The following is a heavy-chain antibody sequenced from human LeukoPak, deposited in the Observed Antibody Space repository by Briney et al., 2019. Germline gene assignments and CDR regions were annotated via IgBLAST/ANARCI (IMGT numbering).Heavy chain of an antibody. J-gene: IGHJ4*02. CDR1: SGSINSSSYY. Sequence: SETLSLTSTVSSGSINSSSYYWGWIRQPPGKGLEWIGIIYYSGSTYYNPSLKSRVTISVDRPKNQFSLKMNSVSAADTAVYYCARGTNPLYNWQHEGFDYWGQGALIAVSS. CDR2: IYYSGST. CDR3: ARGTNPLYNWQHEGFDY. V-gene: IGHV4-39*07. D-gene: IGHD1-20*01.